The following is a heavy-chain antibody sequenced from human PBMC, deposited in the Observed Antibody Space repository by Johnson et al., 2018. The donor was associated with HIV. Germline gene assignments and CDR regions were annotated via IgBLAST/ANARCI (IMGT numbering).Heavy chain of an antibody. CDR1: GFTFSSYA. CDR2: ISGSGGST. J-gene: IGHJ3*01. Sequence: VQLVESGGGVVQPGKSLRLSCAASGFTFSSYAMSWVRQAPGKGLEWGSAISGSGGSTYYADSGQGRFTISRDNSKNTLYLQMNSLRAEDRAVYYCTRGRHSLDAFDVWGQGTMVTVSS. V-gene: IGHV3-23*04. D-gene: IGHD2-21*01. CDR3: TRGRHSLDAFDV.